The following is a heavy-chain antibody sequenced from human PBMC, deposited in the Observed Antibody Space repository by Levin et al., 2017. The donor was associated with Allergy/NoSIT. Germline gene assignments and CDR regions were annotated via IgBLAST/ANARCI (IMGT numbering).Heavy chain of an antibody. V-gene: IGHV3-30-3*01. CDR2: ISYDGSNK. D-gene: IGHD3-10*01. CDR1: GFTFSSYA. CDR3: ARAPYYYGSGSYARGFDY. J-gene: IGHJ4*02. Sequence: GGSLRLSCAASGFTFSSYAMHWVRQAPGKGLEWVAVISYDGSNKYYADSVKGRFTISRDNSKNTLYLQMNSLRAEDTAVYYCARAPYYYGSGSYARGFDYWGQGTLVTVSS.